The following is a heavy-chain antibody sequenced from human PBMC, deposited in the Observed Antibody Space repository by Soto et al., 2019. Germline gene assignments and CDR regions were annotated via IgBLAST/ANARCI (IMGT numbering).Heavy chain of an antibody. CDR1: GGSISSGGYY. J-gene: IGHJ4*02. CDR2: IYYSGST. D-gene: IGHD3-3*01. V-gene: IGHV4-31*03. Sequence: SETLSLTCTVSGGSISSGGYYWSWIRQHPGKGLEWIGYIYYSGSTYYNPSLKSRVTISVDTSKNQFSLKLSSVTAADTAVYYCARLTYYDFWSGYWVAQTKQYYFDYWGQGTLVTVSS. CDR3: ARLTYYDFWSGYWVAQTKQYYFDY.